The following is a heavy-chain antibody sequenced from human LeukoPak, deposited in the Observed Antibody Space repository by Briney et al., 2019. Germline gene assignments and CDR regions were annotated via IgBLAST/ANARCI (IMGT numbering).Heavy chain of an antibody. Sequence: ASVKVSCKASGYTFTSYYMHWVRQAPGQGLAWMGIINPSGGSTSYAQKFQGRVTMTRDTSTSTVYMELSSLRSEDTAVYYCARDSHFLVGGTDGWFDPWGQGTLVTVSS. CDR2: INPSGGST. V-gene: IGHV1-46*01. J-gene: IGHJ5*02. CDR3: ARDSHFLVGGTDGWFDP. D-gene: IGHD3-3*02. CDR1: GYTFTSYY.